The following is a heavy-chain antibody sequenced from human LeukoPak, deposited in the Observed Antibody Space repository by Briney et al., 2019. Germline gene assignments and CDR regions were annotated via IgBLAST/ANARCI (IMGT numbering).Heavy chain of an antibody. CDR2: IKGDESAR. CDR1: GFTFNTYS. Sequence: GGSLRLSCAASGFTFNTYSMGWVRQAPGKGLEWVANIKGDESARHQADSVKGRFTISRDNAKKSVYLQMSSLRGEDTAVYYCARDVGGSLDYWGQGTLVTVSS. V-gene: IGHV3-7*01. D-gene: IGHD1-26*01. CDR3: ARDVGGSLDY. J-gene: IGHJ4*02.